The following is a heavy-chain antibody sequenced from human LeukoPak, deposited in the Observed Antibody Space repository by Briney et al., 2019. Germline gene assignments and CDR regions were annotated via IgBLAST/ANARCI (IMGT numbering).Heavy chain of an antibody. Sequence: PGGSLRLSCAASGFTFSSYAMSWVRQAPGKGLEWVSAISGSGGSTYYADSVKGRFTISRDNSKNTRYLQMNSLRAEDTAVYYCAKDYYDSSGYYPIDYWGQGTLVTVSS. D-gene: IGHD3-22*01. CDR3: AKDYYDSSGYYPIDY. CDR2: ISGSGGST. V-gene: IGHV3-23*01. CDR1: GFTFSSYA. J-gene: IGHJ4*02.